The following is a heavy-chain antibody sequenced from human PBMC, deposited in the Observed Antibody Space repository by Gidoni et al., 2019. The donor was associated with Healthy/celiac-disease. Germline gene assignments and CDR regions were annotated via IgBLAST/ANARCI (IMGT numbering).Heavy chain of an antibody. V-gene: IGHV1-18*01. Sequence: QVQLVQSGAEVKKPGASVKVSCKASGYTFTSYGISWVRQAPGQGLEWMGWISAYNGNTNYAQKLQGRVTMTTDTSTSTAYMELRSLGSDDTAVYYCARDPAIFGVVTPDGMDVWGQGTTVTVSS. D-gene: IGHD3-3*01. CDR3: ARDPAIFGVVTPDGMDV. J-gene: IGHJ6*02. CDR1: GYTFTSYG. CDR2: ISAYNGNT.